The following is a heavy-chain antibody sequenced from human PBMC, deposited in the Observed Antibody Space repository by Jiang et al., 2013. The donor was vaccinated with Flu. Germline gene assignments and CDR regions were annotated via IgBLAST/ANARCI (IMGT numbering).Heavy chain of an antibody. J-gene: IGHJ3*02. D-gene: IGHD1-26*01. CDR3: ARLVWLVGATTSVSAFDI. CDR2: IYYSGST. CDR1: GGSISSSSYY. Sequence: YGPGLVKPSETLSLTCTVSGGSISSSSYYWGRIRQPPGKGLEWIGSIYYSGSTYYNPSLKSRVTISVDTSKNQFSLKLSSVTAADTAVYYCARLVWLVGATTSVSAFDIVGPKGQWSPSL. V-gene: IGHV4-39*01.